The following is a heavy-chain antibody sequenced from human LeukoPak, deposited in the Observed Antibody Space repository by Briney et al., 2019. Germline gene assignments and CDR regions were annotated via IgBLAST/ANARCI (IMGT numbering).Heavy chain of an antibody. CDR3: AIEMATTHAFDI. CDR1: GGSISSYY. CDR2: IYYSGST. Sequence: SETLSLTCTVSGGSISSYYWSWLRQPPGKGLEWIGYIYYSGSTNYNPSLKSRVTISVDTSKNQFSLKPSSVTAADTAVYYCAIEMATTHAFDIWGQGAMVTVSS. J-gene: IGHJ3*02. V-gene: IGHV4-59*01. D-gene: IGHD5-24*01.